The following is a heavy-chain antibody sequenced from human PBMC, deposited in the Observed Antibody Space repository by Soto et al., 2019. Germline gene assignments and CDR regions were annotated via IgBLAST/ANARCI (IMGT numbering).Heavy chain of an antibody. J-gene: IGHJ5*02. Sequence: SVKVSCKASGGTFSSYAISWVRQAPGQGLEWMGGIIPIFGTANYAQKFQGRVTITADESTSTAYMELSSLRSEDTAVYYCVASVVVTATNNWFDPWGQGTLVTVSS. V-gene: IGHV1-69*13. CDR2: IIPIFGTA. D-gene: IGHD2-21*02. CDR1: GGTFSSYA. CDR3: VASVVVTATNNWFDP.